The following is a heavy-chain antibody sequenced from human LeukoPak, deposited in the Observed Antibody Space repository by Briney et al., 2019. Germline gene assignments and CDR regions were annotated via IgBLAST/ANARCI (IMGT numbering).Heavy chain of an antibody. CDR3: AKYRDGYNYDYFDY. CDR1: GFTFSSYA. J-gene: IGHJ4*02. V-gene: IGHV3-23*01. CDR2: ISGGGDTT. Sequence: GGSLRLSCAASGFTFSSYAMSWVRQAPGKGLEWVSGISGGGDTTYYTDSVKGRFTISRDNPKNTLYLQLNSLRVEDTAVYYCAKYRDGYNYDYFDYWGQGTLVTVSS. D-gene: IGHD5-24*01.